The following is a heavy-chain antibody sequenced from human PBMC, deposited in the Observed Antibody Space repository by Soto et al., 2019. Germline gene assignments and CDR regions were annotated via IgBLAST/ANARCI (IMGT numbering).Heavy chain of an antibody. CDR3: ARNYCSSTSCYYYYYYGMDV. CDR1: GYTFTGYY. Sequence: APVKVSCKASGYTFTGYYMHWVRQAPGQGLEWMGWINPNSGGTNYAQKFQGRVTMTRDTSISTAYMELSRLRSDDTAVYYCARNYCSSTSCYYYYYYGMDVWGQGTTVTVSS. D-gene: IGHD2-2*01. V-gene: IGHV1-2*02. J-gene: IGHJ6*02. CDR2: INPNSGGT.